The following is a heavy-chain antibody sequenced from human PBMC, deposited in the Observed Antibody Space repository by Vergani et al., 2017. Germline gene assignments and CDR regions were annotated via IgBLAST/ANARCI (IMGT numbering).Heavy chain of an antibody. V-gene: IGHV4-38-2*02. Sequence: QVQLQESGPGLLKPSETLSLTCTVSGYSISSGYYWGWLRQPPGKGLEWIGSISHSWSTFYSPSLKSRVSMSVDTFKNQFFLRVNSVTAADTAVYYCVRDPWESGGTYSGCWGRGTLVSVSS. CDR3: VRDPWESGGTYSGC. CDR2: ISHSWST. CDR1: GYSISSGYY. D-gene: IGHD2-15*01. J-gene: IGHJ4*02.